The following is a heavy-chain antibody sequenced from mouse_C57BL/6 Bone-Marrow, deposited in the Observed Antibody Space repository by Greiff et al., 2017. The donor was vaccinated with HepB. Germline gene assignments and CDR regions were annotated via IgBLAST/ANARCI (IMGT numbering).Heavy chain of an antibody. CDR3: TRFYYDYD. CDR2: IDPETGGT. D-gene: IGHD2-4*01. V-gene: IGHV1-15*01. Sequence: VKLVESGAELVRPGASVTLSCKASGYTFTDYEMHWVKQTPVHGLEWIGAIDPETGGTAYNQKFKGKAILTADKSSSTAYMELRSLTSEDSAVYYCTRFYYDYDWGQGTTLTVSS. J-gene: IGHJ2*01. CDR1: GYTFTDYE.